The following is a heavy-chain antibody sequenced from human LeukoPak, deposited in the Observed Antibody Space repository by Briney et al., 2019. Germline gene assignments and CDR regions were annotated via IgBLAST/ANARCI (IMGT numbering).Heavy chain of an antibody. J-gene: IGHJ5*02. Sequence: PGGSLRLSCAASGFTFSSYAMSWVRQAPGKGLEWVSTISGSGGSTFYADSVKGRFTISRDNSKNTLYLQMNSLRAEDTAVYYCAREAVAGKGAWFDPWGQGTLVTVSS. CDR3: AREAVAGKGAWFDP. CDR2: ISGSGGST. D-gene: IGHD6-19*01. CDR1: GFTFSSYA. V-gene: IGHV3-23*01.